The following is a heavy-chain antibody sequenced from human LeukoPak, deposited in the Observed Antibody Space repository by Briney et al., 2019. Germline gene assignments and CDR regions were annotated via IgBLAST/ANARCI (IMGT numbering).Heavy chain of an antibody. V-gene: IGHV3-30*03. CDR3: ARGISAFDY. D-gene: IGHD3-10*01. Sequence: PGGSLRLSCAASGFTFSSYGMHWVRQAPGKGLEWVAVISYDGSNKYYADSVKGRFTISRDNAKNTLYLQMNSLRAEDTAVYFCARGISAFDYWGQGTLVTVSS. CDR2: ISYDGSNK. CDR1: GFTFSSYG. J-gene: IGHJ4*02.